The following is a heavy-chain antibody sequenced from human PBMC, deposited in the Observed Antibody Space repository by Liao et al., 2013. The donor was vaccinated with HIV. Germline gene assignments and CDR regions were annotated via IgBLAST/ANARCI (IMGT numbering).Heavy chain of an antibody. CDR2: IYYTGST. V-gene: IGHV4-59*11. CDR1: GGSISSHY. Sequence: QVQLQESGSGLVKPSETLSLTCTVSGGSISSHYWTWIRQAPGKGPEWIGYIYYTGSTNYNPSFASRITISVDTSKKQFSLKVTSVTAADTAVYYCARWFGNNYGIDSWGQGTLVTVSS. CDR3: ARWFGNNYGIDS. J-gene: IGHJ4*02. D-gene: IGHD5-24*01.